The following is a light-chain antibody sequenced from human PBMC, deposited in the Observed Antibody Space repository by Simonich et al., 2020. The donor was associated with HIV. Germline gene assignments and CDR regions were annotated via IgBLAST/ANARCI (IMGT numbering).Light chain of an antibody. V-gene: IGKV2-28*01. CDR1: QGLLHSNGYNS. CDR2: LGS. CDR3: MQALQTPRT. Sequence: DIIMTQSPLSLHVTPGEPASISCRSSQGLLHSNGYNSLAWYLPKPWQSPQLLFYLGSTRASWVPDRFSGSGSGTDFTLKISRVEAEDVGVYYCMQALQTPRTFGLGTKVEIK. J-gene: IGKJ1*01.